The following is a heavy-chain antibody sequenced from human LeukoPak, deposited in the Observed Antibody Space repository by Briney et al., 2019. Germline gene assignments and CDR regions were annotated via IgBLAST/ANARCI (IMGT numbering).Heavy chain of an antibody. J-gene: IGHJ4*02. CDR3: ARDLSYCSGGSCYSGFDY. V-gene: IGHV4-4*07. CDR1: GGSISSYY. CDR2: IYTSGST. D-gene: IGHD2-15*01. Sequence: SETLSLTCTVSGGSISSYYWSWIRQPAGKGLEWLGRIYTSGSTNYNPSLKSRVTMSVDTSKNQFSLKLSSVTAADTAVYYCARDLSYCSGGSCYSGFDYWGQGTLVTVSS.